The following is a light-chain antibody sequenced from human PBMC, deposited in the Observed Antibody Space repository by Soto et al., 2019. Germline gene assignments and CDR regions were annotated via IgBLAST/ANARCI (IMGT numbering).Light chain of an antibody. CDR1: QSISSW. J-gene: IGKJ4*01. V-gene: IGKV1-5*03. CDR3: QQYERYPMT. CDR2: KAS. Sequence: DSQMTQYPSTLSASVGDRVTITCRASQSISSWLAWYQQKPGKAPKLLISKASTLQSGVPPRFSGSGYGTEFTLTISGLQPDDFATYYCQQYERYPMTFGGGTKVEIK.